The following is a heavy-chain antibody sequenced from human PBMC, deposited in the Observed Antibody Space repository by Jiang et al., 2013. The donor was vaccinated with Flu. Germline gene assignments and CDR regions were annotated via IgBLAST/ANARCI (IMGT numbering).Heavy chain of an antibody. CDR3: ARSEGEGAMGYPRTFDY. CDR2: IDWDDDK. V-gene: IGHV2-70*01. CDR1: GFSLSTSGMC. J-gene: IGHJ4*02. Sequence: KPTQTLTLTCAFSGFSLSTSGMCVSWIRQPPGKALEWLALIDWDDDKYYSTSLKTRLTISKDTSKNQVVLTMTNMDPVDTATYYCARSEGEGAMGYPRTFDYWGQGPWSPSPQ. D-gene: IGHD1-26*01.